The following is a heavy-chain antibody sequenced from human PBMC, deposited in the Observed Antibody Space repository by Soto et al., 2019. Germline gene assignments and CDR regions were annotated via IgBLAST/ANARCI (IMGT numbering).Heavy chain of an antibody. D-gene: IGHD2-21*02. CDR3: ARDHYCGGDCLEVFGDFDI. Sequence: GGSLRLSCAASGFTFSSYAMHWVRQAPGKGLEWVAVISYDGSSKYYADSVKGRFTISRDNSKNTLYLQMNSLRAEDTAVYYCARDHYCGGDCLEVFGDFDIWGQGTMVTVSS. V-gene: IGHV3-30-3*01. CDR1: GFTFSSYA. J-gene: IGHJ3*02. CDR2: ISYDGSSK.